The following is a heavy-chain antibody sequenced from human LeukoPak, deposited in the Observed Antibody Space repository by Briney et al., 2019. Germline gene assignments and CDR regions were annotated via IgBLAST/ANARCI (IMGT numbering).Heavy chain of an antibody. V-gene: IGHV1-46*01. J-gene: IGHJ4*02. CDR1: GYTFTSYA. CDR2: INPSGGST. D-gene: IGHD3-22*01. CDR3: AREGIPDYYDSAYYFDY. Sequence: ASVKVSCKASGYTFTSYAMNWVRQAPGQGLEWMGIINPSGGSTSYAQKFQGRVTMTRDTSTSTVYMELSSLRSEDTAVYYCAREGIPDYYDSAYYFDYWGQGTLVTVSS.